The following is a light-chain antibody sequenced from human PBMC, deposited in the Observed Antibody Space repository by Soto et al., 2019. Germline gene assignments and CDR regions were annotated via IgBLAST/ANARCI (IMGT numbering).Light chain of an antibody. Sequence: DIVLTQSPDSLAVSLGERATINCKSSQSLLSSSNNQNALAWFQQRPGQPRKLLIYWASIRDSGVPDRFSGSGSGTDFTLTISSLQAEDVAIYYCQQYYTNLYTFSQGTRVEI. CDR2: WAS. J-gene: IGKJ2*01. CDR3: QQYYTNLYT. CDR1: QSLLSSSNNQNA. V-gene: IGKV4-1*01.